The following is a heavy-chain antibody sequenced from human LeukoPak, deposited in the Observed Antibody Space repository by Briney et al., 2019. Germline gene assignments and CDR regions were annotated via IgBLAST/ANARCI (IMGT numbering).Heavy chain of an antibody. Sequence: GGSLRLSCAASGFTFRSYAMNWVRQAPGKGLEWVSAISSSGSNTYYADSVKGRFTISRDDSKNTLYLQMDSLRGEDTAVYYCAKDFRIGYSAHFDYWGQGALVTVSS. CDR3: AKDFRIGYSAHFDY. J-gene: IGHJ4*02. CDR1: GFTFRSYA. CDR2: ISSSGSNT. D-gene: IGHD2-21*01. V-gene: IGHV3-23*01.